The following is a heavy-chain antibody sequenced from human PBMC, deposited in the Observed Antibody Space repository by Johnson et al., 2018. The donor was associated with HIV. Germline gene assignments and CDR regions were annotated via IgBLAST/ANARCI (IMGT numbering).Heavy chain of an antibody. J-gene: IGHJ3*02. CDR3: ARAGAVGFDAFDI. CDR2: ISSSSSTI. Sequence: VQLVESGGGVVQPGRSLRLSCAASGFTFSSYSMNWVRQAPGKGLEWVSYISSSSSTIYYADSVKGRFTISRDNSKNTLYLQMNSLRAEDTAVYYCARAGAVGFDAFDIWGQGTMVTVSS. V-gene: IGHV3-48*01. D-gene: IGHD6-19*01. CDR1: GFTFSSYS.